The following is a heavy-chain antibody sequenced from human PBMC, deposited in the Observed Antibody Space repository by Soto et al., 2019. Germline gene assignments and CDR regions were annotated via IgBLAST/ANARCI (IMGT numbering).Heavy chain of an antibody. D-gene: IGHD1-26*01. CDR3: ARVASLGTVNS. Sequence: QVQLQQWGAGLLKPSETLSLTCAVYGGSFSAYLWGWIRQPPGKGLEWIGEINHTGVTKYNPSLTRRVTIPVDSSKNQFSLTLNSVTAADTAVYYCARVASLGTVNSWGQGTLVTVSS. CDR1: GGSFSAYL. CDR2: INHTGVT. J-gene: IGHJ4*02. V-gene: IGHV4-34*01.